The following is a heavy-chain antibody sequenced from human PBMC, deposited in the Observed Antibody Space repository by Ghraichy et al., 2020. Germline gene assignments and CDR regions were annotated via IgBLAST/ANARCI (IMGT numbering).Heavy chain of an antibody. V-gene: IGHV3-21*06. J-gene: IGHJ6*02. CDR2: ISGSSRYM. CDR1: GFTFSHHT. D-gene: IGHD2-15*01. CDR3: ARDNLVGANFQGMDV. Sequence: GESLNISCAASGFTFSHHTMTWVRQAPGKGLEWVSSISGSSRYMYYADSMKGRFTISRDNAKNSVYLQVSSLRVEDTAVYYCARDNLVGANFQGMDVWGQGTTVTVSS.